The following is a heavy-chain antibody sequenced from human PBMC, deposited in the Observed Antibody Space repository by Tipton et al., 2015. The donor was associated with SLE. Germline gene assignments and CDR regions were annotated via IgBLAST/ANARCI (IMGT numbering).Heavy chain of an antibody. CDR2: IRYDGSDK. CDR3: AKDGQLVLYVSYFDH. D-gene: IGHD2-8*02. Sequence: SLRLSCAASGFTFSDYGMHWVRQAPGKGLAWVAFIRYDGSDKDYTDSVKGRFTISRDNSKNTLYLQMNSLRAEDTAVYYCAKDGQLVLYVSYFDHWGQGTLVTVSS. V-gene: IGHV3-30*02. CDR1: GFTFSDYG. J-gene: IGHJ4*02.